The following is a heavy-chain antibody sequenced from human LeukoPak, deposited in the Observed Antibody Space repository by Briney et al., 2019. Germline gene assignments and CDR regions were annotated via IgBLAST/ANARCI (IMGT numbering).Heavy chain of an antibody. D-gene: IGHD1-26*01. CDR3: ARDNSVGDNAWWFDP. CDR2: INPNSGGT. Sequence: ASVKVSCKASGYTFTGYYMHWVRQAPGQGLEWMGWINPNSGGTGYAQKFQGRVTMTRDMSTSTDYMELSSLRSEDTAIYYCARDNSVGDNAWWFDPWGQGTLVTVSS. CDR1: GYTFTGYY. J-gene: IGHJ5*02. V-gene: IGHV1-2*02.